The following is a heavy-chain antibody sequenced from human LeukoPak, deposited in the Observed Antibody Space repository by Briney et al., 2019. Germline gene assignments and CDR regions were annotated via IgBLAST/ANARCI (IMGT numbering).Heavy chain of an antibody. D-gene: IGHD6-6*01. J-gene: IGHJ5*02. CDR1: GYTFTGYY. V-gene: IGHV1-18*04. Sequence: ASVKVSCKASGYTFTGYYMHWVRQAPGQGLEWMGWISAYNGNTKYAQKFQGRVTMTTDTSTSTADMELRSLRSDDTAVYYCARDLIAVRPGWFDPWGQGTLVTVSS. CDR2: ISAYNGNT. CDR3: ARDLIAVRPGWFDP.